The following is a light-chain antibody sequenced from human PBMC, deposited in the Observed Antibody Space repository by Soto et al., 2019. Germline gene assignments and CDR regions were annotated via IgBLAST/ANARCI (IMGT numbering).Light chain of an antibody. CDR3: QQRSNWPPRFT. CDR1: QSVSSY. V-gene: IGKV3-11*01. J-gene: IGKJ3*01. CDR2: DAS. Sequence: EIVLTQSPATLSLSPGERATLSCRASQSVSSYLAWYQQKPGQAPRLLIYDASNRATGIPARFSGSGSGTDFTLTISSREPEDFAVYYGQQRSNWPPRFTFGPGTKVDIK.